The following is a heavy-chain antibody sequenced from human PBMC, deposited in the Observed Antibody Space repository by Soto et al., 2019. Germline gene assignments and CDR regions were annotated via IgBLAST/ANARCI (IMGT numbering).Heavy chain of an antibody. V-gene: IGHV5-10-1*01. Sequence: GASLKISCKGSGYSFTSYWISWVRQMPGKGLEWMGRIDPSDSYTNYSPSFQGHVTISADKSISTAYLQWSSLKASDTAMYYCASLLTYYDFWSGPSYYYGMDVWGQGTTVTVSS. D-gene: IGHD3-3*01. CDR3: ASLLTYYDFWSGPSYYYGMDV. CDR2: IDPSDSYT. CDR1: GYSFTSYW. J-gene: IGHJ6*02.